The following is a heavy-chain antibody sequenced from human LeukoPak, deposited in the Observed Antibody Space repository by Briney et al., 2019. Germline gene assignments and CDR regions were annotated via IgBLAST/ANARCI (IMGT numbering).Heavy chain of an antibody. V-gene: IGHV3-23*01. D-gene: IGHD5-12*01. J-gene: IGHJ4*02. Sequence: GGSLRLSCAASGFTFSSYAMSWVRQAPGKELEWVSAISGSGGSTYYADSVKGRFTISRDNSKNTLYLQMNSLRAEDTAVYYCATNIVATNPPFNWGQGTLVTVSS. CDR1: GFTFSSYA. CDR3: ATNIVATNPPFN. CDR2: ISGSGGST.